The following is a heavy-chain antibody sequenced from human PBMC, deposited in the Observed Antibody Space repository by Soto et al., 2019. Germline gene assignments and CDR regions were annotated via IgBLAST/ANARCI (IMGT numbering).Heavy chain of an antibody. Sequence: GGSLRLSCAASGFTFSSYAMSWVRQAPGKGLEWVSAISGSGGSTYYADSVKGRFTISRDNSKNTLYLQMNSLRAEDTAVYYCAKGRNYDFWSGYQQFDYWGQGTLVTVSS. J-gene: IGHJ4*02. V-gene: IGHV3-23*01. CDR1: GFTFSSYA. CDR3: AKGRNYDFWSGYQQFDY. D-gene: IGHD3-3*01. CDR2: ISGSGGST.